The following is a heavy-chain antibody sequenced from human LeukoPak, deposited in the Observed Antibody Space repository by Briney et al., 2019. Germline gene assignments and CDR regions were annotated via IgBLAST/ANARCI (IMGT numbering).Heavy chain of an antibody. V-gene: IGHV4-34*01. D-gene: IGHD3-22*01. Sequence: PSETLSLTCAVYGGSFSGYYWSWIRQPPGKGLEWIGEINHSGSTNYNPSLKSRVTISVGTSKNQFSLKLSSVTAADTAVYYCARGGYYDSSGYYYVRAYYYYYMDVWGKGTTVTVSS. CDR1: GGSFSGYY. CDR2: INHSGST. CDR3: ARGGYYDSSGYYYVRAYYYYYMDV. J-gene: IGHJ6*03.